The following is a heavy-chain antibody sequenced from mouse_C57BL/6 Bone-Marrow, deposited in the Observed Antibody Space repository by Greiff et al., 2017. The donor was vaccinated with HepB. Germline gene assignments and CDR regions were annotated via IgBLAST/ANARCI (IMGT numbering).Heavy chain of an antibody. CDR3: ARGFYYYGSSFDYFDY. D-gene: IGHD1-1*01. Sequence: VQLKESGPGLAKPSQTLSLTCSVTGYSITSDYWNWIRKFPGNKLEYMGYISYSGSTYYNPSIKSRISITRDTSKNQYYLQLNSVTTEDTATYYLARGFYYYGSSFDYFDYWGQGTTLTVSS. CDR2: ISYSGST. V-gene: IGHV3-8*01. CDR1: GYSITSDY. J-gene: IGHJ2*01.